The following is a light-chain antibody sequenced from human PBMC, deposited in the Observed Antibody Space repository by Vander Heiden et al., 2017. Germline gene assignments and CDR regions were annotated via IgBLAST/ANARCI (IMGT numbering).Light chain of an antibody. CDR1: KLGNNF. J-gene: IGLJ2*01. Sequence: YELTQPPSLSVSPGQPARITCSGDKLGNNFVGGYQQKQCQSPVLVIYQGTKRPSGIPARFSGSISGNTATLTISGTQAMDEADYFCQVWDTTTVVFGGGTKLTVL. V-gene: IGLV3-1*01. CDR3: QVWDTTTVV. CDR2: QGT.